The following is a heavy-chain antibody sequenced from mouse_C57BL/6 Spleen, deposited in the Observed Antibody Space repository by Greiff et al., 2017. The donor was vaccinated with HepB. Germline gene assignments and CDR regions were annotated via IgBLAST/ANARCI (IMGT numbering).Heavy chain of an antibody. CDR3: ERCELGYFDY. J-gene: IGHJ2*01. Sequence: EVKLVESGGGLVQPGGSLSLSCAASGFTFTDYYMNWVRQPPGKALEWVGFISNKANGYTTEYSASVKGLFTISRDNSQSILYLQMNALSAEDSATYYCERCELGYFDYWGKGTTLTVSS. D-gene: IGHD3-3*01. CDR2: ISNKANGYTT. V-gene: IGHV7-3*01. CDR1: GFTFTDYY.